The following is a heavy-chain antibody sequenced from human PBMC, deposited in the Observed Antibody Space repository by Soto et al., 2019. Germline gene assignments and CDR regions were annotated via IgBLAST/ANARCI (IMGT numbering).Heavy chain of an antibody. CDR1: GFTFSSYA. J-gene: IGHJ4*02. Sequence: PVGSLRLSCAASGFTFSSYAMHWVRQAPGKGLEWVAVISYDGSNKYYADSVKGRFTISRDNSKNTLYLQMNSLRAEDTAVYYCASTSDDFWSGPFDYWGQGTLVTVSS. CDR2: ISYDGSNK. D-gene: IGHD3-3*01. CDR3: ASTSDDFWSGPFDY. V-gene: IGHV3-30-3*01.